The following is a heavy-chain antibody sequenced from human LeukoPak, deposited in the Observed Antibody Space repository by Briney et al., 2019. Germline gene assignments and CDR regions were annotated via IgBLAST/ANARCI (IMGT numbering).Heavy chain of an antibody. V-gene: IGHV3-48*01. J-gene: IGHJ4*02. Sequence: GGSLRLSCAASGFTFSSYSMYWVRQAPGKGLEWVSYISSSSSTVYYADSVKGRFTISRDNAKNSLYLQMNSLRAEDTAVYYCARGEVATIIDYWGQGTLVTVSS. CDR3: ARGEVATIIDY. CDR1: GFTFSSYS. CDR2: ISSSSSTV. D-gene: IGHD5-12*01.